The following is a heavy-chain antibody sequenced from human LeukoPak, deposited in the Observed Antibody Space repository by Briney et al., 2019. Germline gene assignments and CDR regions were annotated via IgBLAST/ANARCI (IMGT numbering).Heavy chain of an antibody. CDR2: IWYDGSNK. Sequence: PGGSLRLSCAASGFTFSSYGMHWVRQAPGKGLEWVAVIWYDGSNKYYADSVKGRFTISRDNSKNTLYLQMNSLRAEDTAVYYCARDPVGATSGPPFDYWGQGTLVTVSS. V-gene: IGHV3-33*01. CDR3: ARDPVGATSGPPFDY. J-gene: IGHJ4*02. D-gene: IGHD1-26*01. CDR1: GFTFSSYG.